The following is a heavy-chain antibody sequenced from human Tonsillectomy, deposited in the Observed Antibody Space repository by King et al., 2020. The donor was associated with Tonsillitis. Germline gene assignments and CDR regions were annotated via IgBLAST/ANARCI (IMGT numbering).Heavy chain of an antibody. Sequence: VQLVESGGGVVQPGRSLRLSCGASGFKFIIYAMHWVRQAPGKGPEWVAVISYDGNKKYYADSVKGRFTISRDNSNNTLSLQMNSLRPEDTAVYFCVKDAIYYDYLWGTFHYWGQGALVTVSS. CDR3: VKDAIYYDYLWGTFHY. CDR1: GFKFIIYA. D-gene: IGHD3-16*01. J-gene: IGHJ4*02. V-gene: IGHV3-30*18. CDR2: ISYDGNKK.